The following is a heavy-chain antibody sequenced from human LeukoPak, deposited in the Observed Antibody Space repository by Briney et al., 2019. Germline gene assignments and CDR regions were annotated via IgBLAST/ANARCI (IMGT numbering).Heavy chain of an antibody. Sequence: PGGSLRLSCAASEFTFSTYGMHWLRQAPVKGLEWVSSISSTSNTIYYADSVKGRFTISRDNAKNSLCLQMNSLRDEDTAVYYCARARGVDYWGQGTLVTVAS. CDR2: ISSTSNTI. CDR1: EFTFSTYG. J-gene: IGHJ4*02. CDR3: ARARGVDY. V-gene: IGHV3-48*02.